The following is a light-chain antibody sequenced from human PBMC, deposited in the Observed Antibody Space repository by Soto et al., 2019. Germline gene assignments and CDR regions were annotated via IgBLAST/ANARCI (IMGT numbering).Light chain of an antibody. CDR1: SIDIAPYNY. Sequence: QPVLTQPASVSGSPGQSLTISCTGTSIDIAPYNYVSWYQQHPGKAPKLIIYEVSYRPSGISNRFSGSKSGKTASLTISGLQAEDEADYYCSSYTSSTNYVFGTGTKVTVL. J-gene: IGLJ1*01. V-gene: IGLV2-14*01. CDR2: EVS. CDR3: SSYTSSTNYV.